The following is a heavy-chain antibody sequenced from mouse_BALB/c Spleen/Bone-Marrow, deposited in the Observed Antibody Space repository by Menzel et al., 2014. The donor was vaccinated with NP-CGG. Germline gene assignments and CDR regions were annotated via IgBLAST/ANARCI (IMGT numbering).Heavy chain of an antibody. V-gene: IGHV1-77*01. D-gene: IGHD4-1*01. CDR2: ICPGSGSI. CDR1: GYTFTDYI. J-gene: IGHJ4*01. Sequence: VQLQQSGPELVKPGASVKMSCKASGYTFTDYIINWVKQRTGQGLEWIGEICPGSGSIYYNEKFKGKATLTADKSSNTAYMQFSSLTSEDSAVYFCARSPNWDPYYAMDYWGQGTSVTVSS. CDR3: ARSPNWDPYYAMDY.